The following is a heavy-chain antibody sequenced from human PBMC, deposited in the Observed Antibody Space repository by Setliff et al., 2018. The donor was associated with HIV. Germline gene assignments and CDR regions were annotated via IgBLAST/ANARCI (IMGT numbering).Heavy chain of an antibody. J-gene: IGHJ6*03. CDR2: VSSRGDT. CDR1: DSGTYY. D-gene: IGHD2-8*02. CDR3: ARVSSTYWYSIFRNYYYHMDV. Sequence: SETLSLTCTVSDSGTYYWSWIRQPAGKGLEWIGRVSSRGDTNYNPSLKSRVTISVDTSKNQFSLKLSSVTAADTAVYYCARVSSTYWYSIFRNYYYHMDVWGKGTTVTVSS. V-gene: IGHV4-4*07.